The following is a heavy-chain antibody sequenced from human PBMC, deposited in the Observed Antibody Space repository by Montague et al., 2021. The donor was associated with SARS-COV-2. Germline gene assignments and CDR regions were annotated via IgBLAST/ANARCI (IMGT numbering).Heavy chain of an antibody. V-gene: IGHV4-59*01. J-gene: IGHJ4*02. CDR3: ARDVRYYYDQ. CDR2: VTYRGST. CDR1: GGSMSSYH. D-gene: IGHD3-10*01. Sequence: SETLSLTCSVSGGSMSSYHWFWIRQRQGKGLEWIGYVTYRGSTNYNLSLKIRVTISLDTPKNRFSLRVTSVTAADTAVYYCARDVRYYYDQWGQGILVTVSS.